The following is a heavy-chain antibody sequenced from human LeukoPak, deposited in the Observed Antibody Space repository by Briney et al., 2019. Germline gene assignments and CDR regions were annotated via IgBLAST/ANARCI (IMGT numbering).Heavy chain of an antibody. D-gene: IGHD6-13*01. CDR1: GSTFSSYG. Sequence: GGSLRLSCAASGSTFSSYGMSWVRQAPGKGLEWVAVISYDGSNKYYADSVKGRFTISRDNSKNTLYLQMNSLRAEDTAVYYCAKRRGHSIAAADLDYGGRGPLVTVPP. CDR3: AKRRGHSIAAADLDY. V-gene: IGHV3-30*18. CDR2: ISYDGSNK. J-gene: IGHJ4*02.